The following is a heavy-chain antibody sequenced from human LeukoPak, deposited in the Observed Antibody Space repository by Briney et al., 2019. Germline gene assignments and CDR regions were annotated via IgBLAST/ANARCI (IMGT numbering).Heavy chain of an antibody. CDR3: ASRKLGNDY. D-gene: IGHD7-27*01. CDR1: GFTFSGYW. CDR2: IKQDGSEK. V-gene: IGHV3-7*01. Sequence: GGSLRLSCAASGFTFSGYWMNWVRQAPGKGLEWVANIKQDGSEKFYVDSVKGRFIISRDNAKNSLSLQMNSLRVEDTAVYYCASRKLGNDYWGQGTLVTVSS. J-gene: IGHJ4*02.